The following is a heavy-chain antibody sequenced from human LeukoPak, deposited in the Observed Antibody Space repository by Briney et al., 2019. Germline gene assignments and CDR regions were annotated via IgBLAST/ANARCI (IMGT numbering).Heavy chain of an antibody. D-gene: IGHD3-22*01. Sequence: ASVKVSCKVSGYTLTELSMHWVRQAPGKGLEWMGGFDPEDGETIYAQKFQGRVTMTEDTSTDTAYMELSSLRSEDTAVYYCATTHHDSSGYFYWGQGTLVTAPS. J-gene: IGHJ4*02. CDR1: GYTLTELS. V-gene: IGHV1-24*01. CDR3: ATTHHDSSGYFY. CDR2: FDPEDGET.